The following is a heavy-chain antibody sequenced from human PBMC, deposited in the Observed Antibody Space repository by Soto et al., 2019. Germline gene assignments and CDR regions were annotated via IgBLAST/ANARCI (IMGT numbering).Heavy chain of an antibody. CDR3: ARDVAVAGDDAFDI. D-gene: IGHD6-19*01. J-gene: IGHJ3*02. CDR1: GFTFSDYY. V-gene: IGHV3-11*01. Sequence: GGSLSLSCAASGFTFSDYYMSWIRQAPGKGLEWVSYISSSGSTIYYADSVKGRFTISRDNAKNSLYLQMNSLRAEDTAVYYCARDVAVAGDDAFDIWGQGTMVTVSS. CDR2: ISSSGSTI.